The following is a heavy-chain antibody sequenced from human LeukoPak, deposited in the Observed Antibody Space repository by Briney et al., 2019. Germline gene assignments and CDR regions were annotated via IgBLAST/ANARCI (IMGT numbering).Heavy chain of an antibody. CDR2: IYYSGST. Sequence: SETLSLTCTVSGGSISSYYWSWIRQPPGKGLEWIGYIYYSGSTNYNPSLKSRVTISVDTSKNQFSLKLGSVTAADTAVYYCARAHSSGWYERRYYFDYWGQGTLVTVSS. J-gene: IGHJ4*02. CDR3: ARAHSSGWYERRYYFDY. V-gene: IGHV4-59*08. CDR1: GGSISSYY. D-gene: IGHD6-19*01.